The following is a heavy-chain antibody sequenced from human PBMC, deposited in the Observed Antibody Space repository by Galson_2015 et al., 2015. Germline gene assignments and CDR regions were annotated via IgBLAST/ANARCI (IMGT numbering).Heavy chain of an antibody. CDR1: GFTFSNFE. CDR3: ATFWPDH. V-gene: IGHV3-48*03. Sequence: SLRLSCAALGFTFSNFEMNWVRQAPGKGLEWVSYISTSGSNKYYADSVKGRFTISRDNAKNSLHLQMNSLRAEDTAVYYCATFWPDHWGQGALVTVSS. CDR2: ISTSGSNK. J-gene: IGHJ4*02.